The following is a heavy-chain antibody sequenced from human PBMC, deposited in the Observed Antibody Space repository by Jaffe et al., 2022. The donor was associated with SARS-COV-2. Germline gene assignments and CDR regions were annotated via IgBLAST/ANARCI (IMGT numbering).Heavy chain of an antibody. V-gene: IGHV1-18*01. CDR1: GYTFTSYG. CDR3: ARDWDLGIAAAGYYYYYYMDV. D-gene: IGHD6-13*01. CDR2: ISAYNGNT. J-gene: IGHJ6*03. Sequence: QVQLVQSGAEVKKPGASVKVSCKASGYTFTSYGISWVRQAPGQGLEWMGWISAYNGNTNYAQKLQGRVTMTTDTSTSTAYMELRSLRSDDTAVYYCARDWDLGIAAAGYYYYYYMDVWGKGTTVTVSS.